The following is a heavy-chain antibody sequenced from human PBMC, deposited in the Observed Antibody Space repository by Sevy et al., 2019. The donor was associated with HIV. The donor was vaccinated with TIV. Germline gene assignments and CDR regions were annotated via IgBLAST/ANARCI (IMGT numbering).Heavy chain of an antibody. CDR1: GFTFSSYW. J-gene: IGHJ6*02. CDR3: ARLPKAVSSGWYSNYYYYGMDV. Sequence: GGSLRLSCAASGFTFSSYWMSWVRQAPGKGLEWVANIKQDGSEKYYVDSVKGRFTISRDNPKNSLYLQMNSLRAEDTAVYYCARLPKAVSSGWYSNYYYYGMDVWGQGTTVTVSS. V-gene: IGHV3-7*01. D-gene: IGHD6-19*01. CDR2: IKQDGSEK.